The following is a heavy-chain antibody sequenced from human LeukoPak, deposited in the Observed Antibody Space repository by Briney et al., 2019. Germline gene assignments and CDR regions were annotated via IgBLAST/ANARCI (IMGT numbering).Heavy chain of an antibody. Sequence: TSETLSLTCTVSGGSISSYYWSWIRQPPGKGLEWIGYIYYSGSTNYNPSLKSRVTISGGTSKNQFSLKLSSVTAADTAVYYCARVLAGYYYGMDVWGQGTTVTVSS. V-gene: IGHV4-59*01. CDR2: IYYSGST. D-gene: IGHD2-21*01. CDR1: GGSISSYY. CDR3: ARVLAGYYYGMDV. J-gene: IGHJ6*02.